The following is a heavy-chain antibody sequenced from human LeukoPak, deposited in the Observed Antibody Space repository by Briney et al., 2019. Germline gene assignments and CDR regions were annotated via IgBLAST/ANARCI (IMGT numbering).Heavy chain of an antibody. CDR1: GFTFSDYY. V-gene: IGHV3-11*05. J-gene: IGHJ4*02. CDR2: ISGRNYT. D-gene: IGHD3-10*01. Sequence: GGSLRLSCVASGFTFSDYYMSWIRQAPGKGLEWVSYISGRNYTTYADSVKGRFIISRDNAKNSLFVQMNSLRAEDNAVYYCARVRGGNFDYWGQGTLVTVSS. CDR3: ARVRGGNFDY.